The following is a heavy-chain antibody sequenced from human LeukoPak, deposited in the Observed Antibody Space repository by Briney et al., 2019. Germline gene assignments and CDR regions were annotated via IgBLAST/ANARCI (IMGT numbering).Heavy chain of an antibody. J-gene: IGHJ4*02. CDR1: GFTFSDYY. CDR3: AKGRGSVVPARPDY. CDR2: ISGSGGST. Sequence: PGGSLRLSCAASGFTFSDYYMSWVRQAPGKGLEWASAISGSGGSTYYADSVKGRFTISRDNSKSTLYLQMNSLRAEDTAVYYCAKGRGSVVPARPDYWGQGTLVTVSS. D-gene: IGHD2-2*01. V-gene: IGHV3-23*01.